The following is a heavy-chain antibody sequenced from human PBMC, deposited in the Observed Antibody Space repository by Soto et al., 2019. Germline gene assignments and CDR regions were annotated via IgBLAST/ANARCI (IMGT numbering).Heavy chain of an antibody. CDR3: ARGVAPYYFDY. CDR1: GYTFTSYA. V-gene: IGHV1-3*05. Sequence: QVQLVQSGAEEKKPGASVKVSCKASGYTFTSYAMHWVRQAPGQRLDWMGWINAGNGNTKYSQKFQGRVTINRDTSASTAYMELSSLSSEDTAVYYCARGVAPYYFDYWGQGTLVTGSS. J-gene: IGHJ4*02. D-gene: IGHD2-15*01. CDR2: INAGNGNT.